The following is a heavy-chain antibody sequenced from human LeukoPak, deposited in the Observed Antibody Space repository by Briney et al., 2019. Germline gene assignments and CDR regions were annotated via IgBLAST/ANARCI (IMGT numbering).Heavy chain of an antibody. J-gene: IGHJ3*02. CDR1: GGSISSYY. Sequence: SETLSLTCTVSGGSISSYYWSWIRQPPGKGLEWIGYIYYSGSTNYNPSLKSRVTISVDTSKNQFSLKLSSVTAADTAVYYCARGNQAGAFDIWGQGTMVTVSS. CDR3: ARGNQAGAFDI. D-gene: IGHD6-13*01. CDR2: IYYSGST. V-gene: IGHV4-59*01.